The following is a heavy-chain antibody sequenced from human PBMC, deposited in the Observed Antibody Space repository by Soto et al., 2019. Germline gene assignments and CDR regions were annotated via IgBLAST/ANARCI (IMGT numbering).Heavy chain of an antibody. J-gene: IGHJ6*04. CDR3: ARVRYSGRYRGFYYYYGMDV. CDR2: IHSRGNT. V-gene: IGHV4-34*01. CDR1: GESFSGYY. D-gene: IGHD1-26*01. Sequence: SETLSLTCAVYGESFSGYYWTWIRQPPGKGLEWIGEIHSRGNTNFNPSLKSRVTMSVHTSKNQFSLNLTSVTAADTAVYYCARVRYSGRYRGFYYYYGMDVWGKGTKGTGAS.